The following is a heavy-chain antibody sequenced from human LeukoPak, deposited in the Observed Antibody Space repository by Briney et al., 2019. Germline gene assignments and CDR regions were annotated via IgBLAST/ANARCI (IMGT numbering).Heavy chain of an antibody. CDR1: GFTFSSYG. J-gene: IGHJ4*02. V-gene: IGHV3-30*02. Sequence: GGSLRLSCAASGFTFSSYGMHWVRKAPGKGLEWVAFIRYDGSNKYYADSVKGRFTISRDNSKNTLYLQMNSLRAEDTAVYYCAKGRDTAMGSGLDYWAREPWSPSPQ. CDR3: AKGRDTAMGSGLDY. D-gene: IGHD5-18*01. CDR2: IRYDGSNK.